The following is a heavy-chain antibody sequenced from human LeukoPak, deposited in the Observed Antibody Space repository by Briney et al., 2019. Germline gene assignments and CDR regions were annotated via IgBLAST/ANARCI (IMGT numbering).Heavy chain of an antibody. CDR1: GGSIRSNSFY. J-gene: IGHJ4*02. CDR3: AGQTRSAWYYFDY. Sequence: SETLSLTCTVSGGSIRSNSFYWGWIRQPPGKGLEWIGSIYYSGSTYYNPSLKSRVSISVDMSKNQFSLKLSSVTAADTAVYYCAGQTRSAWYYFDYWGQGTLVTVSS. CDR2: IYYSGST. V-gene: IGHV4-39*01. D-gene: IGHD6-19*01.